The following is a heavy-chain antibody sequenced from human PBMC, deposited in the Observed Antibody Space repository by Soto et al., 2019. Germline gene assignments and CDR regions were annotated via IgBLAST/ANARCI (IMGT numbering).Heavy chain of an antibody. CDR1: GGSISSSSYY. V-gene: IGHV4-39*01. Sequence: SETLSLTCTVSGGSISSSSYYWGWIRQPPGKGLEWIGSIYYSGSTYYNPSLKSRVTISVDTSKNQFSLKLSSVTAADTAVYYCAISTYDSSGYYPLSNWGQGTLVTVSS. CDR2: IYYSGST. CDR3: AISTYDSSGYYPLSN. D-gene: IGHD3-22*01. J-gene: IGHJ4*02.